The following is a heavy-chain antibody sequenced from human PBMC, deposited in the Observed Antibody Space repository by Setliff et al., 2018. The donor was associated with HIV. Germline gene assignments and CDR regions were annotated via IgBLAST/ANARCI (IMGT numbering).Heavy chain of an antibody. CDR3: ASGYNYAYSDY. D-gene: IGHD5-18*01. Sequence: SETLSLTCAVSNYSISSGYYWGWIRRSPGKGLEWIGSMYHSGSTYSNPSLKSRVTMSIYTSKNQLSLKLRSVTAADTAVYYCASGYNYAYSDYWGQGTLVTVS. V-gene: IGHV4-38-2*01. J-gene: IGHJ4*02. CDR1: NYSISSGYY. CDR2: MYHSGST.